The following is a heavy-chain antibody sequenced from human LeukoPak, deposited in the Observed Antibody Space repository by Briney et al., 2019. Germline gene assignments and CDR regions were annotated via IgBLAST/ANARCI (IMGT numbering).Heavy chain of an antibody. CDR3: AREGFPPGVLH. CDR2: IKPDGSDK. J-gene: IGHJ1*01. V-gene: IGHV3-7*01. Sequence: GGSLRLSCEASGFTFSTYWMSWVPQAPGKGPECVANIKPDGSDKYYVDSMKGRFTISRDNAKNSLYLQMNNLRAEDTAVYYCAREGFPPGVLHWGQGTLVTVSS. CDR1: GFTFSTYW. D-gene: IGHD2-2*01.